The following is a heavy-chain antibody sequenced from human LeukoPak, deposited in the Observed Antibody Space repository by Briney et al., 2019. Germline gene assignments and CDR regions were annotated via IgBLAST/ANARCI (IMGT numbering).Heavy chain of an antibody. CDR2: INPNSGGT. CDR3: ARPYSSGWYYFDY. V-gene: IGHV1-2*02. D-gene: IGHD6-19*01. Sequence: APGQGLEWMGWINPNSGGTNYAQKFQGRVTMTRDTSISTAYMELSRLRSDDTAVYYCARPYSSGWYYFDYWGQGTLVTVSS. J-gene: IGHJ4*02.